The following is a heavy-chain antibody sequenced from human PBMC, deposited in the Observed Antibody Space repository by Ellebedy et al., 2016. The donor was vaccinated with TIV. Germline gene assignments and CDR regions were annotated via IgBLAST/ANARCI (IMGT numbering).Heavy chain of an antibody. J-gene: IGHJ4*02. D-gene: IGHD3-10*01. CDR3: AKGMVRGVIGDY. CDR1: GYTFTGYTFTTYA. Sequence: AASVKVSCKASGYTFTGYTFTTYAMHWVRQPAGQKLEWMGWINAANGNTEYSQRFQGRVTITRDTSASTSYMELSSLRSEDTAVYYCAKGMVRGVIGDYWGQGTLVTVSS. CDR2: INAANGNT. V-gene: IGHV1-3*01.